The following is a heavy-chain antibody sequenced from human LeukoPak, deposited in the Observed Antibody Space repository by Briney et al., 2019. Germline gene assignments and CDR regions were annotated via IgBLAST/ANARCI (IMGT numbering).Heavy chain of an antibody. CDR2: INPSGGST. V-gene: IGHV1-46*01. J-gene: IGHJ6*02. CDR3: ARDTRVLELPIYYYYGMDV. D-gene: IGHD1-7*01. CDR1: GYTFTSYY. Sequence: ASVKVSCKASGYTFTSYYMHWVRQVPGQGLEWMGIINPSGGSTSYAQKFQGRVTMTRDTSTSTVHMELSSLRSEDTAVYYCARDTRVLELPIYYYYGMDVWGQGTTVTVSS.